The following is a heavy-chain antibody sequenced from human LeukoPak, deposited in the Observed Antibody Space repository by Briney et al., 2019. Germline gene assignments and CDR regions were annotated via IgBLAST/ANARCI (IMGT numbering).Heavy chain of an antibody. J-gene: IGHJ5*02. CDR3: ARDYTGYFP. CDR1: GFTFSSYG. Sequence: SGGSLRLSCAASGFTFSSYGMHWVRQAPGKGLEWVANIKTDGSEKYYVDSVKGRFTISRDNAENSLYLQMNSLRAEDTAVYYCARDYTGYFPWGQGTLVIVSS. D-gene: IGHD3-9*01. V-gene: IGHV3-7*03. CDR2: IKTDGSEK.